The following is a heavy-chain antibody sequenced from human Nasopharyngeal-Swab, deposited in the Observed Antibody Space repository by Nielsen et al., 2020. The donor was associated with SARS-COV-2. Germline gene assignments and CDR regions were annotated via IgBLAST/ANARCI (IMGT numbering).Heavy chain of an antibody. J-gene: IGHJ6*02. CDR2: IYYSGST. D-gene: IGHD6-13*01. V-gene: IGHV4-59*01. CDR3: ARVAAAGGDV. Sequence: WIRQPPGKGLEWIGYIYYSGSTNHNPSLKSRVTISVDTSKNQFPLKLSSVTAADTAVYYCARVAAAGGDVWGQGTTVTVSS.